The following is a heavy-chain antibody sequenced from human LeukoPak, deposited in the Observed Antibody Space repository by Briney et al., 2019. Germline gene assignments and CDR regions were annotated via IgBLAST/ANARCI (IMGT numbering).Heavy chain of an antibody. V-gene: IGHV4-39*02. CDR3: ARETPAVRNNCFDP. Sequence: PSETLSLTSTVSGGSISSSTYYWGWVRQPPGKGLEWIGSVSYSGTTYYNTSLRSRVTISIDTSRNQFSLKVTSVTAADTAVYYCARETPAVRNNCFDPWGQGTLVTVSS. D-gene: IGHD2-2*01. CDR2: VSYSGTT. CDR1: GGSISSSTYY. J-gene: IGHJ5*02.